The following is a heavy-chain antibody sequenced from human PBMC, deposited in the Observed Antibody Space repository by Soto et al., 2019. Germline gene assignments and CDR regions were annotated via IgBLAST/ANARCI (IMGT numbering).Heavy chain of an antibody. CDR3: ALNYDFWSGYHYYYYYYMDG. CDR2: ISAYNGNT. Sequence: QVQLVQSGAEVKKPGASVKVSCKASGYTFTSYGISWVRQAPGHGLEWMGWISAYNGNTNYAQKLQGRVTMTTDTSTSTAYMELRSLRSDHTAVYYCALNYDFWSGYHYYYYYYMDGWGKGTTVTVSS. CDR1: GYTFTSYG. J-gene: IGHJ6*03. V-gene: IGHV1-18*01. D-gene: IGHD3-3*01.